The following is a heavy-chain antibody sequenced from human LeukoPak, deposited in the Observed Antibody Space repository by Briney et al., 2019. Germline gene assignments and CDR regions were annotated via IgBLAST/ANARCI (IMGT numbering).Heavy chain of an antibody. CDR1: GYTFTGYY. CDR3: AREWSYGDYYDY. CDR2: TNPNNGGT. V-gene: IGHV1-2*06. Sequence: ASVKVSCKASGYTFTGYYIHWVRQAPGQGLEWMGRTNPNNGGTDYAQKFQGSVTMTRDTSISTASMELTRLTSDDTAVFYCAREWSYGDYYDYWGQGTLVTVFS. J-gene: IGHJ4*02. D-gene: IGHD4-17*01.